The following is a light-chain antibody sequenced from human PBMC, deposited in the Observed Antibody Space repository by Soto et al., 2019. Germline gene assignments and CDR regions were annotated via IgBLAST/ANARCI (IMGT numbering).Light chain of an antibody. Sequence: EIVLTQSPATLSLSPGERATLSCRASQSVSSYLAWYQQKPGQAPRLLIYGASNRATGIPARSSGSGSGTDFTLTISSLEPEDFAVYYCQQRSNWRRTFGQGTKVDIK. CDR3: QQRSNWRRT. V-gene: IGKV3-11*01. J-gene: IGKJ1*01. CDR2: GAS. CDR1: QSVSSY.